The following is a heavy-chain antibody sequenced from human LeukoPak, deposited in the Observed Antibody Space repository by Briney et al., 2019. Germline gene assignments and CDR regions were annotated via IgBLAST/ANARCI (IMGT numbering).Heavy chain of an antibody. CDR2: IIPIFGAP. Sequence: ASVKVSCKASGGTFSSYAISWVRQAPGQGLEWMGGIIPIFGAPNYAQKFQGRVTITADESTSTAYMELRSLRSDDTAVYYCAREAVDTDYWGQGTLVTVSS. V-gene: IGHV1-69*13. D-gene: IGHD5-18*01. CDR3: AREAVDTDY. CDR1: GGTFSSYA. J-gene: IGHJ4*02.